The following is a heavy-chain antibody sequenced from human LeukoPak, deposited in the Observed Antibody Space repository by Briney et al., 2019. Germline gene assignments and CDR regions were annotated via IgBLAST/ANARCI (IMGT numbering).Heavy chain of an antibody. V-gene: IGHV1-18*01. Sequence: ASVKVSCKASGYTLSNYGINWVRQAPGQGLEWMGWVSGYNGKTHYIQKLQGRVTMTTDTSTGTAYMELRSLRSDDTAVYYCARVGSNYYYYYMDVWGKGTTVTVSS. CDR3: ARVGSNYYYYYMDV. J-gene: IGHJ6*03. CDR2: VSGYNGKT. D-gene: IGHD3-10*01. CDR1: GYTLSNYG.